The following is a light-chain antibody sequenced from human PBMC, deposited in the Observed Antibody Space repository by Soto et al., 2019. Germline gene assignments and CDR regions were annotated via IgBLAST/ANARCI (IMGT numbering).Light chain of an antibody. J-gene: IGLJ1*01. V-gene: IGLV1-40*01. Sequence: QSVLTQPPSVFGAPGQRVTISCTGSSSNIGAGYDVHWYQQLPGTAPKPLIFGNSNRPSGVPDRISGSKSGTSASLAITGLQAEDEAEYYCQSYDSSLSGYVFGTGTKVTVL. CDR2: GNS. CDR3: QSYDSSLSGYV. CDR1: SSNIGAGYD.